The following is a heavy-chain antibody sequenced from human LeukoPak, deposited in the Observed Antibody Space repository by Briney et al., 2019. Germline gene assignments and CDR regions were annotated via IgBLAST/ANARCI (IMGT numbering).Heavy chain of an antibody. Sequence: GGSLTLSCAASGFTFSSYAMSWVRQAPPKGLDWVSTIRDSDGITYYADSVKGRFTISRDNSKNTLYLQMNSLRAEDTAVYYCAKRCVRGWSTDAFDFWGQGTMVTVSS. D-gene: IGHD6-19*01. CDR3: AKRCVRGWSTDAFDF. CDR2: IRDSDGIT. V-gene: IGHV3-23*01. CDR1: GFTFSSYA. J-gene: IGHJ3*01.